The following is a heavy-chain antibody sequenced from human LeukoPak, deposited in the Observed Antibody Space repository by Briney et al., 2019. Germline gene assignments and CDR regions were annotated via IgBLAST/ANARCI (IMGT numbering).Heavy chain of an antibody. V-gene: IGHV3-74*01. D-gene: IGHD4-17*01. Sequence: PGDSLRLSCAASGFAFSTYWMHWVRQAPGKGLVWVSRINSDGSSSNYADSEKGRFTISRDNAKNTLFLQMNSLRAEDTAVYYCARQWTAYGDYIWPVDYWGQGTLVTVSS. J-gene: IGHJ4*02. CDR1: GFAFSTYW. CDR2: INSDGSSS. CDR3: ARQWTAYGDYIWPVDY.